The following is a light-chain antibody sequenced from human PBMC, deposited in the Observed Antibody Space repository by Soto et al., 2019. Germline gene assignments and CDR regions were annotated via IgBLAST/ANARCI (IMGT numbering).Light chain of an antibody. Sequence: QSALTQPPSASGSPGQSVTISCTGTSSDVGGYNYVSWYRQHPGKAPKLMIYEVNKRPSGVPDRLSGSKSGNTASLTVSGLQAEDEAEYYCTSYAGTNNFVIFGGGTKLTVL. CDR2: EVN. J-gene: IGLJ2*01. V-gene: IGLV2-8*01. CDR3: TSYAGTNNFVI. CDR1: SSDVGGYNY.